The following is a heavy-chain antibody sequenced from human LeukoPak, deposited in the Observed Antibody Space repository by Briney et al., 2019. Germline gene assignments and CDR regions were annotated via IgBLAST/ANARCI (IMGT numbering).Heavy chain of an antibody. J-gene: IGHJ4*02. CDR3: AKESMEGLTGYSPFDY. V-gene: IGHV3-23*01. Sequence: QSGGSLRLSCAASGFTFSSYAMSWVRQAPGKGLEWVSAISGSGGSTYYADSVKGRFTISRDNSKNTLYLQMNSLRAEDTAVYYCAKESMEGLTGYSPFDYWGQGTLVTVSS. CDR2: ISGSGGST. D-gene: IGHD3-9*01. CDR1: GFTFSSYA.